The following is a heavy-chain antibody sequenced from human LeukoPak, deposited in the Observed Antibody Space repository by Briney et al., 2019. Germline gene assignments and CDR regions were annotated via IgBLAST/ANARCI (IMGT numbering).Heavy chain of an antibody. CDR1: GFIVSSNY. J-gene: IGHJ3*02. Sequence: GGSLRLSCAASGFIVSSNYMNWVRQAPGKGLEWVSSISSSSSYIYYADSVKGRFTISRDNAKNSLYLQMNSLRAEDTALYYCAKCDFWSANDFFDIWGQGTMVTVSS. D-gene: IGHD3-3*01. CDR3: AKCDFWSANDFFDI. V-gene: IGHV3-21*04. CDR2: ISSSSSYI.